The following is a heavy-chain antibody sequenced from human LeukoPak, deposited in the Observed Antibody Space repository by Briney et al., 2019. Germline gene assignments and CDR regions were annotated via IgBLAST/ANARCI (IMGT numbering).Heavy chain of an antibody. J-gene: IGHJ3*02. CDR3: AREGTVGYTSGWYAFDI. CDR2: ISAYNAIT. D-gene: IGHD6-19*01. V-gene: IGHV1-18*01. CDR1: GYTFTSYG. Sequence: ASVKVSCKASGYTFTSYGINWVRQAPGQGLEWMGWISAYNAITNYAQKFQDRVTMTTDTSTSTAYMELRSLRSDDTAVYFCAREGTVGYTSGWYAFDIWGPGTMVTVSS.